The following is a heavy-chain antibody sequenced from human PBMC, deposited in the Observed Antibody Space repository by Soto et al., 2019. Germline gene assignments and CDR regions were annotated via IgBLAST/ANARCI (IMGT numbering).Heavy chain of an antibody. CDR1: GGTFSSYT. J-gene: IGHJ4*02. D-gene: IGHD3-16*01. V-gene: IGHV1-69*02. Sequence: QVQLVQSGAEVKKPGSSVKVSCKTSGGTFSSYTVNWVRQAPGQGPEWMGRIIPMLGKLNYAQKFQGRVTSTADTYPSTAYMEVTSLNSEETAVYYCATDVDLAYEVWGQGTLVTVS. CDR2: IIPMLGKL. CDR3: ATDVDLAYEV.